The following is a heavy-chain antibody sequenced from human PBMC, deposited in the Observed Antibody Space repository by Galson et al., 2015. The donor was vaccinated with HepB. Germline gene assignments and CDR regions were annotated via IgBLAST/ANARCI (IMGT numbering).Heavy chain of an antibody. V-gene: IGHV1-69*13. CDR1: GGTFSSYA. Sequence: SVKVSCKASGGTFSSYAISWVRQAPGQGLEWMGGIIPIFGTANYAQKFQGRVTITADESTSTAYMELSSLRSEDTAVYHCARWGGYCSGGSCYEGAFDIWGQGTMVTVSS. CDR3: ARWGGYCSGGSCYEGAFDI. D-gene: IGHD2-15*01. CDR2: IIPIFGTA. J-gene: IGHJ3*02.